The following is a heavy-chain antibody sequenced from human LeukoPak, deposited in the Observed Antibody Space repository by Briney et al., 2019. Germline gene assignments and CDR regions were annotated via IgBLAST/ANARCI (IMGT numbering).Heavy chain of an antibody. CDR2: ISGSGGST. CDR3: AKGSGYSRYSLDY. V-gene: IGHV3-23*01. J-gene: IGHJ4*02. CDR1: GFTFSSYA. D-gene: IGHD3-3*01. Sequence: PGGSLRLSCGASGFTFSSYAMSWVRQAPGKGLEWVSAISGSGGSTYYADSVKGRFTISRDNSKNTLYLQMNSLRAEDTAVYYCAKGSGYSRYSLDYWGQGTLVTVSS.